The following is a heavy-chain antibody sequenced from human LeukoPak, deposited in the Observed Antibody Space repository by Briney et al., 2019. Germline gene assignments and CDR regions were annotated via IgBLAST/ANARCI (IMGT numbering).Heavy chain of an antibody. CDR3: ARGRNGYSSSWYALGY. CDR2: IYYSGST. D-gene: IGHD6-13*01. V-gene: IGHV4-59*01. Sequence: SETLSLTCTVSGGSISSYYWSWIRQPPGKGLEWIGYIYYSGSTNYNPSLKSRVTISVDTSKNQFSLKLSSVTAADTAVYYCARGRNGYSSSWYALGYWGQGTLVTVSS. CDR1: GGSISSYY. J-gene: IGHJ4*02.